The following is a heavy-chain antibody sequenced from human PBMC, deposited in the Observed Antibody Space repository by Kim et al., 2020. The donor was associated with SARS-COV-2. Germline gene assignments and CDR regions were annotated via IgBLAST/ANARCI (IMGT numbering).Heavy chain of an antibody. D-gene: IGHD6-19*01. J-gene: IGHJ4*02. Sequence: GGSLRLSCAASGFTFSSYGMHWVRQAPGKGLEWVAVISYDGSNKYYADSVKGRFTISRDDSKNTLYLQMNSLRAEDTAVYYCARDPGRQWLVNYFDYWGQGTLVTVSS. V-gene: IGHV3-33*05. CDR2: ISYDGSNK. CDR1: GFTFSSYG. CDR3: ARDPGRQWLVNYFDY.